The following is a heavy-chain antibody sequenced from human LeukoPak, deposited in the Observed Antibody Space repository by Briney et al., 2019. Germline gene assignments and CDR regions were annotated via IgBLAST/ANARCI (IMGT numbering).Heavy chain of an antibody. CDR2: ISYDGSNK. Sequence: GGSLRLSCAASGFTFSSYGMHWVRQAPGKGLEWVAVISYDGSNKYYADSVKGRFTISRDNSKNTLYLQMNSLRAEDTAVYYCAKDHAGVGTVTKGGYFDYWGQGTLVTVSS. V-gene: IGHV3-30*18. D-gene: IGHD4-17*01. J-gene: IGHJ4*02. CDR3: AKDHAGVGTVTKGGYFDY. CDR1: GFTFSSYG.